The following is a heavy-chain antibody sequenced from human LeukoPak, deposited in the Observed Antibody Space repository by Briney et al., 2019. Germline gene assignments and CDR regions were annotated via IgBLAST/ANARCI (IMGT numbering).Heavy chain of an antibody. CDR3: AKVVMIVVVTPYYFDY. V-gene: IGHV3-33*06. Sequence: GGSLRLSCAASGFTFSSYGMHWVRQAPGKGLEWVAVIWYDGSNKYYADSVKGRFTISRDNSKNTLYLQMNSLRAEDTAVYYCAKVVMIVVVTPYYFDYWGQGTLVTVSS. J-gene: IGHJ4*02. D-gene: IGHD3-22*01. CDR1: GFTFSSYG. CDR2: IWYDGSNK.